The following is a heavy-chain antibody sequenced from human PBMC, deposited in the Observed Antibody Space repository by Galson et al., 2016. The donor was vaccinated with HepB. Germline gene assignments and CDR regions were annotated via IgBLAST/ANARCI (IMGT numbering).Heavy chain of an antibody. V-gene: IGHV4-59*01. CDR3: GRRGTDYGFGSHFDY. D-gene: IGHD3-10*01. Sequence: SETLSLTCTVSGGSISSYYWSWIRQPPGKGLEWMGYIYYSGSTKYNPSLKSRVTISVDTSKNQFSLNLSSVTAADTAVYYCGRRGTDYGFGSHFDYWGQGTLVTGSS. CDR1: GGSISSYY. J-gene: IGHJ4*02. CDR2: IYYSGST.